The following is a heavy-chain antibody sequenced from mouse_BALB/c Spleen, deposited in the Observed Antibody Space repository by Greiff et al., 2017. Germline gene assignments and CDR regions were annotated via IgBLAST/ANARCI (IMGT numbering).Heavy chain of an antibody. V-gene: IGHV3-6*02. CDR1: GYSITSGYY. CDR2: ISYDGSN. D-gene: IGHD1-2*01. CDR3: ARETTAWYFDV. J-gene: IGHJ1*01. Sequence: EVQLQQSGPGLVKPSQSLSLTCSVTGYSITSGYYWNWIRQFPGNKLEWMGYISYDGSNNYNPSLKNRISITRDTSKNQFFLKLNSVTTEDTATYYCARETTAWYFDVWGAGTTVTVSS.